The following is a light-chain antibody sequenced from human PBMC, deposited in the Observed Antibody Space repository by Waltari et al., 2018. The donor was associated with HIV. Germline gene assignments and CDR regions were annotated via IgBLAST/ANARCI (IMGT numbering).Light chain of an antibody. Sequence: SSELTQHPSVSVAFGQTVRITCQGDNLRNYSASWYQQKPGQAPLLVIYRKNNRPSLRPVRLTGCISGNIAALTVHGAQAEDGADYKCKSRETSGHRLVVFGGGTKLTVL. V-gene: IGLV3-19*01. CDR1: NLRNYS. CDR3: KSRETSGHRLVV. J-gene: IGLJ2*01. CDR2: RKN.